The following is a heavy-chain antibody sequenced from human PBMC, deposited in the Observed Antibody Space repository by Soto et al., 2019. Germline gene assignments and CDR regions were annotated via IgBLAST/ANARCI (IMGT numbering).Heavy chain of an antibody. CDR1: GFTLSSYA. Sequence: GGSLRLSCAASGFTLSSYAMSWVRQAPGKGLEWVSDISGSGDNTYYADSVRGRFTISRDNSEDTLYLQMNSLRAEDTAVYYCAKLGSGNYYRVFDCWGQGTLVTVSS. D-gene: IGHD3-3*01. V-gene: IGHV3-23*01. J-gene: IGHJ4*02. CDR2: ISGSGDNT. CDR3: AKLGSGNYYRVFDC.